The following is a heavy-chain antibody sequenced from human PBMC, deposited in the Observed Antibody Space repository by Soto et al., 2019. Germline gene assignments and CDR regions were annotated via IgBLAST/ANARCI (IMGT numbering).Heavy chain of an antibody. CDR1: GFTFSCYG. D-gene: IGHD1-20*01. V-gene: IGHV3-30*18. J-gene: IGHJ1*01. CDR3: AKEPSPQIAGHGYFQH. Sequence: GGSLRLSCAASGFTFSCYGMHWVRQAPGKGLEWVAVISYDGSNKYYADSVKGRFTISRDNSKNTLYLQMNSLRAEDTAVYYCAKEPSPQIAGHGYFQHWGQGTLVTVSS. CDR2: ISYDGSNK.